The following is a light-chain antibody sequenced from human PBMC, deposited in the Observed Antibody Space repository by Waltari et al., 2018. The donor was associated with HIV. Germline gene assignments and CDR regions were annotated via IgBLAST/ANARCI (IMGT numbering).Light chain of an antibody. CDR1: RSDVGGYNY. J-gene: IGLJ2*01. CDR3: SSYTSSSTLV. CDR2: EVS. Sequence: QSALTQPASVSGSPGQSINISCTGTRSDVGGYNYVSWYQQNPGKAPKLMIYEVSNRPSGVSNRFSGSKSGNTASLTISGLQAEDEADYYCSSYTSSSTLVFGGGTKLTVL. V-gene: IGLV2-14*01.